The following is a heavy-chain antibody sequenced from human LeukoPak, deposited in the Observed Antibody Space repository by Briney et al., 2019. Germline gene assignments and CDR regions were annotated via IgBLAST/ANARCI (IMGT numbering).Heavy chain of an antibody. CDR3: ADHFPYCSRGSCSYFDH. Sequence: GGSLRLSCAASGFTFSTYAMSWVRQAPGKGLEWVCAISAGGDATFYADSVKGRFTVSRDNPKNTLSLQMNSLRGEDTAIHYCADHFPYCSRGSCSYFDHWGQGTLVTVSS. CDR1: GFTFSTYA. CDR2: ISAGGDAT. J-gene: IGHJ4*02. D-gene: IGHD2-15*01. V-gene: IGHV3-23*01.